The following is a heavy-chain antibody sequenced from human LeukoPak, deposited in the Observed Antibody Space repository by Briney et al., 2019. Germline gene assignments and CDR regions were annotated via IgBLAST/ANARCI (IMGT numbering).Heavy chain of an antibody. Sequence: PSQTLSLTCTVSGGSISSGGYYWSWIRQPPGKGLEWIGYIYHSGSTYYSPSLKSRVTISVDRSKNQFSLKLSSVTAADTAVYYCARVSVWGSYRLDYWGQGTLVTVSS. CDR3: ARVSVWGSYRLDY. CDR1: GGSISSGGYY. D-gene: IGHD3-16*02. CDR2: IYHSGST. V-gene: IGHV4-30-2*01. J-gene: IGHJ4*02.